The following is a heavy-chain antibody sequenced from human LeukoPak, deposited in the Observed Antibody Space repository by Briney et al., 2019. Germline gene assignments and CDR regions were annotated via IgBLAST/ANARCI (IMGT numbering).Heavy chain of an antibody. J-gene: IGHJ5*02. CDR3: ARDWNYYDSSGYYTP. CDR2: INHSGST. D-gene: IGHD3-22*01. CDR1: GGSFSGYY. V-gene: IGHV4-34*01. Sequence: PSETLSLTCAVYGGSFSGYYWSWIRQPPGKGLEWIGEINHSGSTNYNPSLKSRVTISVDTSKNQFSLKLSSVTAADTAVYYCARDWNYYDSSGYYTPWGQGTLVTVSS.